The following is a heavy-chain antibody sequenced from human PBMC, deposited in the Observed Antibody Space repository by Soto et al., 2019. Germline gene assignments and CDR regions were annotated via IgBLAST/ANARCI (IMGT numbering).Heavy chain of an antibody. V-gene: IGHV1-18*01. CDR1: GYTLTSYG. CDR2: VSGYYGNT. CDR3: VRDTYYSGSGTYYNVDY. J-gene: IGHJ4*02. D-gene: IGHD3-10*01. Sequence: GASVKVSCTDSGYTLTSYGISWVRQAPGQGLEWMGWVSGYYGNTNYAQKFQGRVTMTTDTSTSTAYMDLRSLRSDDTAVYYCVRDTYYSGSGTYYNVDYWGQGTLVTVSS.